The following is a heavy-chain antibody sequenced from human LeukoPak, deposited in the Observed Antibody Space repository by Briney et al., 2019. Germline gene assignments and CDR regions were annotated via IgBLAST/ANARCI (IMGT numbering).Heavy chain of an antibody. J-gene: IGHJ4*02. Sequence: PGGSLRLSCAASGFTFSSYWMSWVRQAPGKGLEWVANIKQDGSEKYYVDSVKGRFTISRDNAKNSLYLQMNSLRAEDTAVYHCARSRVAAAGDPYFDYWGQGTLVTVSS. CDR1: GFTFSSYW. CDR2: IKQDGSEK. D-gene: IGHD6-13*01. CDR3: ARSRVAAAGDPYFDY. V-gene: IGHV3-7*01.